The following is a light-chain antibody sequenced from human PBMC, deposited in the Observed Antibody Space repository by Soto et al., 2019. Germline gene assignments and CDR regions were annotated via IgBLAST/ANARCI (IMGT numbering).Light chain of an antibody. J-gene: IGKJ2*01. CDR2: KAT. V-gene: IGKV1-5*03. CDR3: QRYNDYQYI. CDR1: QSITTW. Sequence: DIQMTQSPSTLSASVGDRVTITCRASQSITTWWAWYQQKPGKAPKLRIYKATNLQSGVPSRFSGSGSGTEFSITISSLQPDDFATYYCQRYNDYQYIFGQGTKLEIK.